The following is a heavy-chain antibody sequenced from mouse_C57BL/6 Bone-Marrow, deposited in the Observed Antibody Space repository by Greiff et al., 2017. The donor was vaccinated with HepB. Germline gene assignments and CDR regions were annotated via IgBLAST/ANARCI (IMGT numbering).Heavy chain of an antibody. D-gene: IGHD1-1*01. CDR2: IYPGSGNT. Sequence: VQLQQSGAELVRPGASVKLSCKASGYTFTDYYINWVKQRPGQGLEWIARIYPGSGNTYYNEKFKGKATLTAEKSSSTAYMQLSSLTSEDSAVYFCARHLITTVPHWYFDVWGTGTTVTVSS. CDR3: ARHLITTVPHWYFDV. J-gene: IGHJ1*03. V-gene: IGHV1-76*01. CDR1: GYTFTDYY.